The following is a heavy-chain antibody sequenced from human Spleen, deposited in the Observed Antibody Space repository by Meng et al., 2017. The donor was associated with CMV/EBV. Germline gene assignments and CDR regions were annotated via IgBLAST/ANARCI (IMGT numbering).Heavy chain of an antibody. CDR1: GYTFTSYD. J-gene: IGHJ4*02. CDR2: MSAYSGNT. V-gene: IGHV1-18*01. D-gene: IGHD3-22*01. CDR3: ARDRGYYDSSGFLFVY. Sequence: QVHVVQSGAAVKKPGASVKVSCKASGYTFTSYDISWVRQAPGQGLEWMGWMSAYSGNTGYAQKLQGRVTMTTDTSTSTAYMELRSLRSDDTAVYYCARDRGYYDSSGFLFVYWGQGTLVTVSS.